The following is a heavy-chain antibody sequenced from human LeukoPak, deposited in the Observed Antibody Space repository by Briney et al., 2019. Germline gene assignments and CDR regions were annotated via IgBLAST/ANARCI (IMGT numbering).Heavy chain of an antibody. CDR2: INHSGST. V-gene: IGHV4-34*01. CDR1: GGSFSGYY. CDR3: ARRKSITVIVVVITGYYFDY. J-gene: IGHJ4*02. D-gene: IGHD3-22*01. Sequence: SETLSLTCAVYGGSFSGYYWSWIRQPPGKGLEWIGEINHSGSTNYNPSLKSRVTISVDTSKNQFSLKLSSVTAADTAVYYCARRKSITVIVVVITGYYFDYWGQGTLVTVSS.